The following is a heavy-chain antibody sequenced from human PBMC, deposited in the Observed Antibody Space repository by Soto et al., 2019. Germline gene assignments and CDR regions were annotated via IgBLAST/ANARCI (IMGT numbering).Heavy chain of an antibody. V-gene: IGHV3-11*01. CDR3: AREALGLLHYDILTGPIDY. J-gene: IGHJ4*02. CDR2: ISSSGSTI. Sequence: PGGSLRLSCAASGFTFSDYYMSWIRQALGKGLEWVSYISSSGSTIYYADSVKGRFTISRDNAKNSLYLQMNSLRAEDTAVYYCAREALGLLHYDILTGPIDYWGQGTLVTVSS. CDR1: GFTFSDYY. D-gene: IGHD3-9*01.